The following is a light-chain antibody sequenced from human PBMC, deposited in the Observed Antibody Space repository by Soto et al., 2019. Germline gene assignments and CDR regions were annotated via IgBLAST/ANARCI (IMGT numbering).Light chain of an antibody. V-gene: IGKV3-20*01. CDR3: QQYGSSPLT. CDR1: QSVSSSY. Sequence: EIVLTQSPGTLSLSPGERATLSCRASQSVSSSYLAWYQQKPGQAPKVLIYRASSRATGIPDRFSGSGSGTDFTLTISRLEPEDFAVYYCQQYGSSPLTFGGGTKV. CDR2: RAS. J-gene: IGKJ4*01.